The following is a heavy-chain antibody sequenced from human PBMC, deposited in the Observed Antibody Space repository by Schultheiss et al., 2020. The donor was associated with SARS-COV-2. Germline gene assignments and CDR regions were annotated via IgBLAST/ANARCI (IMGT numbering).Heavy chain of an antibody. CDR2: ISYDGSNK. CDR3: AKDRGYWRFPGYYYYYYGMDV. Sequence: GESLKISCAASGFTFSSYGMHWVRQAPGKGLEWVAVISYDGSNKYYADSVKGRFTISRDNSKNTLYLQMNSLRAEDTAVYYCAKDRGYWRFPGYYYYYYGMDVWGQGTTVTVSS. D-gene: IGHD3-3*01. J-gene: IGHJ6*02. V-gene: IGHV3-30*18. CDR1: GFTFSSYG.